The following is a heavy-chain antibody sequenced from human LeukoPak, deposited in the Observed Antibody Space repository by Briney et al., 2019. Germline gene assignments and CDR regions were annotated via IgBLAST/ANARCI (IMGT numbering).Heavy chain of an antibody. CDR3: AHFRGGSFDF. Sequence: SETLSLTCTVSGGSISSSSYYWGWIRQPPGKGLEWIGSIYYSGSTYYNPSLKSRVTISVDTSKSQFSLKLSSVTAADTAVYYCAHFRGGSFDFWGQGTMVTVSS. D-gene: IGHD3-16*01. J-gene: IGHJ3*01. CDR1: GGSISSSSYY. CDR2: IYYSGST. V-gene: IGHV4-39*01.